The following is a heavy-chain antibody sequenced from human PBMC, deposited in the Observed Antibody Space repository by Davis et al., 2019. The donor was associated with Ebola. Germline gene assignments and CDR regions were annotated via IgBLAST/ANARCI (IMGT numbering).Heavy chain of an antibody. CDR2: IKRGDGSDI. Sequence: PGGSLRLSCAASGFTFNSYWMSWVRQAPGKGPEWVASIKRGDGSDIYYADSVKGRFTISRDNAKNSLYLQMSSLGAEDTAVYYCATSHSGYFDYWGQGTLVTVSS. CDR3: ATSHSGYFDY. J-gene: IGHJ4*02. V-gene: IGHV3-7*03. CDR1: GFTFNSYW. D-gene: IGHD3-10*01.